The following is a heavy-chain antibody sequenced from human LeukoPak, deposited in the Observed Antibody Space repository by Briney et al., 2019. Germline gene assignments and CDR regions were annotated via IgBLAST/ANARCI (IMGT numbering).Heavy chain of an antibody. D-gene: IGHD5-18*01. Sequence: GGSLRLSCAASEFIVSDNYMSWVRQAPGKGLEWVSVLYSGDTTYYTDSVKGRFTISRDNAKNTLYLQMNSLRAEDTAVYYCASDSGYIYGQGLPAAFDNWGQGTLVTVSS. CDR1: EFIVSDNY. J-gene: IGHJ4*02. V-gene: IGHV3-53*01. CDR3: ASDSGYIYGQGLPAAFDN. CDR2: LYSGDTT.